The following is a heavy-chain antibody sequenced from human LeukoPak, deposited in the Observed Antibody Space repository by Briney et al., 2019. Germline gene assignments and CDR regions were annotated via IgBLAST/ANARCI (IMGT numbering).Heavy chain of an antibody. CDR3: ARGRSRERAYGMDV. Sequence: PGGSLRLSCAASGFTFNSYETHWVRHAPGEGLEWVAVISYDGSNKYYADFGKGRFTFSRNNSKNTVYLQMNSLRAEDTAVYYCARGRSRERAYGMDVWGPGTTVTVSS. CDR1: GFTFNSYE. CDR2: ISYDGSNK. J-gene: IGHJ6*02. V-gene: IGHV3-30-3*01. D-gene: IGHD6-6*01.